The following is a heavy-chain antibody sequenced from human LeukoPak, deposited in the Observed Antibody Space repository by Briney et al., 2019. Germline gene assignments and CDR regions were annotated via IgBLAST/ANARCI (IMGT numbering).Heavy chain of an antibody. Sequence: PGGSLRRSCAASGLTFDDYAMHWVRQDAGKGLVWVSGIIWNSGSIGYTDSVKGRFTISRNNAKSTLYLQMNSLRAEDTALYYCAKVTRTPNHFYYWGQGTLVTVSA. CDR1: GLTFDDYA. CDR3: AKVTRTPNHFYY. D-gene: IGHD2-21*02. V-gene: IGHV3-9*01. CDR2: IIWNSGSI. J-gene: IGHJ4*02.